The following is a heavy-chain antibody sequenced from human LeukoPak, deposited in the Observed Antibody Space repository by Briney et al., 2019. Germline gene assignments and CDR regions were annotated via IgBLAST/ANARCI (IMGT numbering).Heavy chain of an antibody. D-gene: IGHD3-22*01. CDR2: IKQDGSEK. CDR1: GFTFSSYW. Sequence: GGSLRLSCAASGFTFSSYWMSWVRQAPGKGLEWVANIKQDGSEKYYVDSVKGRFTISRDKAKDSLYLQMNSLRAEDTAVYYCARARDYDSTDFDYWGQGTLVTVSS. V-gene: IGHV3-7*01. J-gene: IGHJ4*02. CDR3: ARARDYDSTDFDY.